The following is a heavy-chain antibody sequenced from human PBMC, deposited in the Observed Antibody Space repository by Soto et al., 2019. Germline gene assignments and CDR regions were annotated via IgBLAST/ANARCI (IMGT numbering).Heavy chain of an antibody. Sequence: EVQLLESGGGLVQPGGSLRLSCAASGFTFSSYAMSWVRQAPGKGLEWVSVISGSGGSTYYADSVKGRFTISRDNSKNTLYLQRNSLRAEGAAVYYCAKRAVAGTFDYYYSGMDVWGQGTTVTVSS. D-gene: IGHD6-19*01. CDR1: GFTFSSYA. V-gene: IGHV3-23*01. CDR3: AKRAVAGTFDYYYSGMDV. J-gene: IGHJ6*02. CDR2: ISGSGGST.